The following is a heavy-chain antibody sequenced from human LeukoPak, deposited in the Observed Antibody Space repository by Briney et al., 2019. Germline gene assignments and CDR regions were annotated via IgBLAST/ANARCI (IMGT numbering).Heavy chain of an antibody. V-gene: IGHV3-30-3*01. CDR2: ISYDGSNK. D-gene: IGHD3-10*01. CDR3: ARRGGWFGELAHACIDY. Sequence: GGSLRLSCAASGFTFSSYAMHWVRQAPGKGLEWVAVISYDGSNKYYADSVKGRFTISRDNSKNTLYLQMNSLRAEDTAVYYCARRGGWFGELAHACIDYWGQGTLVTVSS. J-gene: IGHJ4*02. CDR1: GFTFSSYA.